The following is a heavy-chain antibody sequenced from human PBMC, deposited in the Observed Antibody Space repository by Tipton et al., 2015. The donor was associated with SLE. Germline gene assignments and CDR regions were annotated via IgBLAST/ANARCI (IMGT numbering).Heavy chain of an antibody. Sequence: TLSLTCTVSGGSISSYYWSWIRQPPGKGLEWIGYIYYSGSTNYNPSLKSRVTISADTSKNQFSLKLSSVTAADTAVYYCARDGRGYYYDSSGYFDPWGQGTLVTVPS. CDR2: IYYSGST. CDR1: GGSISSYY. CDR3: ARDGRGYYYDSSGYFDP. V-gene: IGHV4-59*01. J-gene: IGHJ5*02. D-gene: IGHD3-22*01.